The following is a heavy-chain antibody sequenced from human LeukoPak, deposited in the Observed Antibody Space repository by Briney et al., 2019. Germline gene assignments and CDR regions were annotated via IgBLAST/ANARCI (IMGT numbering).Heavy chain of an antibody. CDR2: INPNSGGT. V-gene: IGHV1-2*02. CDR3: ARVRYSSGWYAAGY. J-gene: IGHJ4*02. D-gene: IGHD6-19*01. Sequence: ASVKVSCKASGYTFTGYYMHWVRQAPGQGLEWMGWINPNSGGTNYAQKFQGRVTMTRDTSISTAYMELGRLRSDDTAVYYCARVRYSSGWYAAGYWGQGTLVTVSS. CDR1: GYTFTGYY.